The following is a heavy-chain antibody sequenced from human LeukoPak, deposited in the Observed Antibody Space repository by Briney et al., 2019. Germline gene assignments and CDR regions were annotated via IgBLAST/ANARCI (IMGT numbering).Heavy chain of an antibody. Sequence: GSSVKVSCKASGGTFSSYAISWVRQAPGQGLEWMGRIIPIFGTANYAQKFQGRVTITTDESTSTAYMELSSLRSEDTTVYYCASQEQNYDSSGYFDYWGQGTLVTVSS. V-gene: IGHV1-69*05. J-gene: IGHJ4*02. CDR1: GGTFSSYA. CDR2: IIPIFGTA. CDR3: ASQEQNYDSSGYFDY. D-gene: IGHD3-22*01.